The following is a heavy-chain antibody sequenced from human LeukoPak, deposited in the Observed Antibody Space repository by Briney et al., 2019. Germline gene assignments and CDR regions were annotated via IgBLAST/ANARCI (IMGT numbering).Heavy chain of an antibody. Sequence: PGGSLTLSCQASGFTFYMYAMSWFRQAPVKGLEWVASMCGTAGCTFYPDSVKGRFTISRDNSKNVLYLRMNSLTAEDTAIYYCAKDRPNFHENSGHYYRRDGDSWGQGTLVTVSS. CDR2: MCGTAGCT. CDR3: AKDRPNFHENSGHYYRRDGDS. V-gene: IGHV3-23*01. D-gene: IGHD3-22*01. J-gene: IGHJ5*01. CDR1: GFTFYMYA.